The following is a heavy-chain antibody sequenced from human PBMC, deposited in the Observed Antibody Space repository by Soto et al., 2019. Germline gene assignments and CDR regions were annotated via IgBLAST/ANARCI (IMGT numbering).Heavy chain of an antibody. D-gene: IGHD4-17*01. CDR1: GGSFSGYY. J-gene: IGHJ5*02. Sequence: QVQLQQWGAGLLKPSETLSLTCAVYGGSFSGYYWSWIRQPPGKGLEWIGEINHSGPTNYNPSLKSRVTISVDTSKNQFSLKLSSVTAADTAVYYCARVGVRDGDYGVSRFDPWGQGTLVTVSS. V-gene: IGHV4-34*01. CDR2: INHSGPT. CDR3: ARVGVRDGDYGVSRFDP.